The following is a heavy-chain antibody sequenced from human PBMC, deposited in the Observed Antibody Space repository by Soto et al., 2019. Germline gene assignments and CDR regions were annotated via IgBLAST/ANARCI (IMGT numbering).Heavy chain of an antibody. CDR2: IYYSGST. J-gene: IGHJ5*02. V-gene: IGHV4-59*08. D-gene: IGHD6-13*01. CDR1: GGSISSYY. Sequence: SETLSLTCTVSGGSISSYYLSWIRQPPGKGLEWIGYIYYSGSTNYNPSLKSRVTISVDTSKNQFSLKLSSVTAADTAVYYCARSIAAAGKNWFDPWGQGTLVTVSS. CDR3: ARSIAAAGKNWFDP.